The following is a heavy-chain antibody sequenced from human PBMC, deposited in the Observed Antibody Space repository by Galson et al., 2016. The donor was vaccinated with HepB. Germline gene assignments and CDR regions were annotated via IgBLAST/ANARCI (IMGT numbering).Heavy chain of an antibody. J-gene: IGHJ6*02. CDR2: TIPIFGTA. CDR3: ARTGYCSSTSCPDYYYYFGMDV. V-gene: IGHV1-69*13. CDR1: GGTFSSHA. Sequence: SVKVSCKASGGTFSSHAISWVRQAPGQGLEWMGGTIPIFGTANYAQKFQGRVTIIADESTSTAYMELRSLRSEDTAVYYCARTGYCSSTSCPDYYYYFGMDVWGQGTTVTVAS. D-gene: IGHD2-2*01.